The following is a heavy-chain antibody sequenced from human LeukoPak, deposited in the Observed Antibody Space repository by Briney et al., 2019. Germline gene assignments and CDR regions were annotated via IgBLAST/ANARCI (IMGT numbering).Heavy chain of an antibody. CDR1: VRFSSSHF. CDR3: ANTVVAGSIYYFDY. V-gene: IGHV4-59*08. D-gene: IGHD6-19*01. J-gene: IGHJ4*02. CDR2: VYNSGNT. Sequence: PSETQTLTCSVCVRFSSSHFGSWIRQPPGKALEWIGYVYNSGNTFCTPSLQSRVTISIDSSKNQFSLKLTSVTAADTALYFCANTVVAGSIYYFDYWGQGTLVAVSS.